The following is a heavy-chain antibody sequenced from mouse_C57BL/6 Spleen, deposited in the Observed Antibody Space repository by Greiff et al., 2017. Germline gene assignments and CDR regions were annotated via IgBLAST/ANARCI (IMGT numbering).Heavy chain of an antibody. V-gene: IGHV2-2*01. CDR3: ARNQLYYYAMEY. CDR1: GFSFTSYG. J-gene: IGHJ4*01. CDR2: IWSGGST. D-gene: IGHD4-1*02. Sequence: QVQLQQSGPGLVQPSQRLSITCTASGFSFTSYGVHWVRQSPGKGLEWLGVIWSGGSTDYNAAFISRLSISKDNSKSQVFFKMNRLQADDAAIYYCARNQLYYYAMEYWGQGTSVTVSS.